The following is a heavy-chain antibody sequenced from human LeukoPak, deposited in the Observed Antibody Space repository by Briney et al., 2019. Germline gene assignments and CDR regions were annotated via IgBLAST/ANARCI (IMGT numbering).Heavy chain of an antibody. CDR3: AISRGRWEILDY. J-gene: IGHJ4*02. V-gene: IGHV3-30*02. D-gene: IGHD3-10*01. CDR1: GLTFSSNG. CDR2: IRYDESNE. Sequence: GGSLRLSCAASGLTFSSNGMHWVRQAPGKGLDWVAFIRYDESNEYYADPVKGRFTISRDISKNTVYLQMNSLIAEDTAVYYCAISRGRWEILDYWGQGTLVTVSS.